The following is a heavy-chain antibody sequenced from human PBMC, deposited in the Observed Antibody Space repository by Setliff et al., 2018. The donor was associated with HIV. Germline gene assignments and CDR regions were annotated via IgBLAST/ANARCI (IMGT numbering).Heavy chain of an antibody. CDR3: AREPPSSNPTLQYAFDL. D-gene: IGHD4-4*01. V-gene: IGHV1-69*08. Sequence: ASVKVSCKTSGGTFSTYTIAWVRQAPGQGLEWMGRIIPIFGTPNYAQKFQGRVTITADKSTSTAYMELKNLKSDDTAVYFCAREPPSSNPTLQYAFDLWGQGTMVTVSS. CDR1: GGTFSTYT. J-gene: IGHJ3*01. CDR2: IIPIFGTP.